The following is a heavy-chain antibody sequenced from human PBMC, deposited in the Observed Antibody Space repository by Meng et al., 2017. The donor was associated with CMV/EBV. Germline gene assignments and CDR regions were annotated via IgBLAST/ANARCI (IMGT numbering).Heavy chain of an antibody. CDR2: ISAYNGNT. CDR1: GYTFTSYG. D-gene: IGHD2-2*01. Sequence: ASVKVSCKASGYTFTSYGISWVRQAPGQGLEWMGWISAYNGNTNYAQKLQGRVTMITDTSTSTAYMELRSLRSDDTAVYYCARSVPAAMEYSSSPGNYYGMDVWGQGTTVTVSS. V-gene: IGHV1-18*01. CDR3: ARSVPAAMEYSSSPGNYYGMDV. J-gene: IGHJ6*02.